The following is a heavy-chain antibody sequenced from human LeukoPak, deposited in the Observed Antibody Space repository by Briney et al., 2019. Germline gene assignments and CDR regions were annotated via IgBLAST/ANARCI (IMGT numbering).Heavy chain of an antibody. CDR3: AKGGDYEIYYYYYYMDV. D-gene: IGHD4-17*01. CDR2: ISGSGGST. V-gene: IGHV3-23*01. Sequence: GGSLRLSCAASGFTFSSYGMSWVRQAPGKGLEWVSAISGSGGSTYYAGSVKGRFTISRDNSKNTLYLQMNSLRAEDTAVYYCAKGGDYEIYYYYYYMDVWGKGTTVTVSS. CDR1: GFTFSSYG. J-gene: IGHJ6*03.